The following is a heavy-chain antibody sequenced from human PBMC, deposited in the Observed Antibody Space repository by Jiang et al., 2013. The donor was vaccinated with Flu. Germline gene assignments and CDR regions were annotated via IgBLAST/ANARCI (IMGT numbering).Heavy chain of an antibody. CDR2: IFSGGST. Sequence: GLVQPGGSLRLPCAATGLSVRGNYMGWVRQGPGKGLDFVSVIFSGGSTYYADSVKGRFTISRDNSKNTLYLQMNSLRADDTAVYYCARGLGYGNYITAFDNWGQGT. V-gene: IGHV3-66*01. CDR1: GLSVRGNY. D-gene: IGHD4-11*01. J-gene: IGHJ4*02. CDR3: ARGLGYGNYITAFDN.